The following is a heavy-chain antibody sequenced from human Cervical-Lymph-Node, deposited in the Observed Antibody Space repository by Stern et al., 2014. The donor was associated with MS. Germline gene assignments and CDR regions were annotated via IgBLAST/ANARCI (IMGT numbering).Heavy chain of an antibody. CDR1: GFTVSSND. CDR2: IYGGDGT. J-gene: IGHJ4*02. CDR3: VRDPGDHLGLVY. Sequence: EVQLVESGGGLIQPGGSLRVSCAASGFTVSSNDMSWVRQAPGKGLEWVSIIYGGDGTSYVDSVKGRFTISRDKSENTLYLQMNSLRAEDTAVYYCVRDPGDHLGLVYWGQGILVTVSS. D-gene: IGHD4-17*01. V-gene: IGHV3-53*01.